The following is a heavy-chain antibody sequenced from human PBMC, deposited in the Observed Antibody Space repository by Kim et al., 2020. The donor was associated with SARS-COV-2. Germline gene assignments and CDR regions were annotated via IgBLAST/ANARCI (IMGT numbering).Heavy chain of an antibody. CDR2: ISYDGSNK. CDR1: GFTFSSYG. J-gene: IGHJ4*02. V-gene: IGHV3-30*18. D-gene: IGHD3-9*01. CDR3: AKDFRGYYNSFDY. Sequence: GGSLRLSCAASGFTFSSYGMHWVRQAPGKGLEWVAVISYDGSNKYYADSVKGRFTISRDNSKNTLYLQMNSLRAEDTAVYYCAKDFRGYYNSFDYWGQGTLVTVSS.